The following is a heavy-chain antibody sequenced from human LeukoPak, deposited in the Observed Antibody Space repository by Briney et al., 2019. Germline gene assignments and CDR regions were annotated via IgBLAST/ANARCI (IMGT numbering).Heavy chain of an antibody. V-gene: IGHV3-48*04. CDR2: ISDTGNE. Sequence: PGGSLGLSCVVSGFTFSRYGMHWVRQAPGTGLEWISGISDTGNELYAGSVKARFTISRDNVRNSVYLQMYSLRGEDTALYHCAVSPRTPDSTWGQGTLVTVSS. J-gene: IGHJ4*02. CDR1: GFTFSRYG. D-gene: IGHD1-26*01. CDR3: AVSPRTPDST.